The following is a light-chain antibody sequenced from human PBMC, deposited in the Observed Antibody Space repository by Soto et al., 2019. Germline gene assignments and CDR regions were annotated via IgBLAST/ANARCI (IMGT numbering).Light chain of an antibody. V-gene: IGKV1-5*01. J-gene: IGKJ1*01. CDR3: QQYNSLET. CDR2: DAS. Sequence: DIQMTQAPSTLSASVGDRVTITCRASQSISSWLAWYQQKPGKAPKLLIYDASSLESGVPSRFSGSGSGTEFTLTISSLQPDDFATYYCQQYNSLETFGQGTKVE. CDR1: QSISSW.